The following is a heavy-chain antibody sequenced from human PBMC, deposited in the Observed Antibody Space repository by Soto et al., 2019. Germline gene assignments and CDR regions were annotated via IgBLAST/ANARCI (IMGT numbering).Heavy chain of an antibody. V-gene: IGHV2-5*02. D-gene: IGHD1-26*01. J-gene: IGHJ4*02. CDR2: IYWDDDK. CDR1: GFSLSTSGVG. Sequence: SGPTLVNPXQTLTLTCTFSGFSLSTSGVGVGWIRQPPGKALEWLAIIYWDDDKRYRPSLKRRLTITKDTSKNQVVLTMTNMDPMDTAKYYCIHRRSGSYYNYWGQGTLVTVSS. CDR3: IHRRSGSYYNY.